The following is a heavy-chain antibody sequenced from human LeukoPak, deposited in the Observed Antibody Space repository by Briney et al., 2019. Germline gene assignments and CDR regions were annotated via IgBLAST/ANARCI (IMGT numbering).Heavy chain of an antibody. Sequence: PSETLSLTCVLSGVSIRSSDYYWAWIRQPPGEGLEWIGTVYYSGSTYYNPSLKSRLTISVDTSNNSISLKVTSLTAADTAVYYCARHGNWEPFDYWGQGSLVTASS. CDR3: ARHGNWEPFDY. D-gene: IGHD1-1*01. CDR2: VYYSGST. J-gene: IGHJ4*02. CDR1: GVSIRSSDYY. V-gene: IGHV4-39*01.